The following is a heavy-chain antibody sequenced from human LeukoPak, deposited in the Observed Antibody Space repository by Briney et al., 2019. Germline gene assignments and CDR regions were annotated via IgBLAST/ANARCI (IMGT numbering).Heavy chain of an antibody. Sequence: GGSLRLSCAASGFTFSSYAMSWVRQAPGKGLEWVSGTSGSGGSTYYAGSVKGRFTISRDNSKNTLYLQMNSLRVEDTAVYYCAKNGGSQCYSHLDSWGQGTLVTVSS. V-gene: IGHV3-23*01. D-gene: IGHD2-15*01. CDR2: TSGSGGST. J-gene: IGHJ4*02. CDR3: AKNGGSQCYSHLDS. CDR1: GFTFSSYA.